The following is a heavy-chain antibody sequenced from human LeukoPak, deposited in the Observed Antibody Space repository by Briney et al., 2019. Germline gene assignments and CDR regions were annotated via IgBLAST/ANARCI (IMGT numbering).Heavy chain of an antibody. CDR1: GFTFSTYV. CDR3: AKLGATGTAY. CDR2: ISGSGAGT. J-gene: IGHJ4*02. D-gene: IGHD6-13*01. Sequence: PGGSLRLSCAASGFTFSTYVLSWVRQAPGKGLEWVSAISGSGAGTYYADSVKGRFTISRDNSKNTLFLEMNSLRAEDTAVYYCAKLGATGTAYWGQGTLVTVSS. V-gene: IGHV3-23*01.